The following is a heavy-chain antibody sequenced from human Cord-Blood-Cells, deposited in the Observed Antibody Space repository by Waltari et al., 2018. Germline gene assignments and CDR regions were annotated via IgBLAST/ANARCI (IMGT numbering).Heavy chain of an antibody. CDR2: INAGNGNT. CDR3: ARDQEGFDY. CDR1: GYTFTSYA. V-gene: IGHV1-3*01. J-gene: IGHJ4*02. Sequence: QVQLVQSGAEVKKPGASVKVSCKASGYTFTSYAMHWVRQAPGQRLEWMGWINAGNGNTKYSPKVQGRFTITRDTSASTAYMELSSLRSEDTAVYYCARDQEGFDYWGQGTLVTVSS.